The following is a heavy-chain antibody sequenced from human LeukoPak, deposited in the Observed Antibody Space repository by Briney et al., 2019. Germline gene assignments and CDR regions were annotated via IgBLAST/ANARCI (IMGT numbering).Heavy chain of an antibody. Sequence: GGSLRLSCAASGFTVSNNYMSWVRPAPGKGLEWVSVIYSGGSTYYADSVKGRFTISRDNSKNTLYLQMNSLRAEDTAVYYCARDVWGATNYWGQGTLVTVSS. V-gene: IGHV3-66*02. CDR2: IYSGGST. CDR1: GFTVSNNY. J-gene: IGHJ4*02. D-gene: IGHD1-26*01. CDR3: ARDVWGATNY.